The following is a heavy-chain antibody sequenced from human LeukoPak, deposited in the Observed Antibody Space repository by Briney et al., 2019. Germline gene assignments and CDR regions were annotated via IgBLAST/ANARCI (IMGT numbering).Heavy chain of an antibody. CDR2: IYYSGST. D-gene: IGHD3-10*01. CDR3: ARVRISGGFERANWFDP. Sequence: PSETLSPTCTVSGGSISSYYWSWIRQPPGKGLEWIGYIYYSGSTNYNPSLKSRVTISVDTSKNQFSLKLSSVTAADTAVYYCARVRISGGFERANWFDPWGQGTLVTVPS. V-gene: IGHV4-59*01. J-gene: IGHJ5*02. CDR1: GGSISSYY.